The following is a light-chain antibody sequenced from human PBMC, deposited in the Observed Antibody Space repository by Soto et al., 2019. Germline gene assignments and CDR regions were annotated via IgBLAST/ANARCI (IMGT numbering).Light chain of an antibody. CDR2: DAS. CDR3: QQRNDWRRGT. J-gene: IGKJ5*01. V-gene: IGKV3-11*01. Sequence: DIVLTQSPLSLPVIPGEPATLSCRASQSVSTKLAWYQQKPGQAPRLLIYDASNRATGVPARFSGSGSGTDFTLTISNLEPEDFALYYCQQRNDWRRGTFGQGTRLEIK. CDR1: QSVSTK.